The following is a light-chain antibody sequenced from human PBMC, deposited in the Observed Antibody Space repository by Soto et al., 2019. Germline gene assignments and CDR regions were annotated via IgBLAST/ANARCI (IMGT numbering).Light chain of an antibody. CDR3: QHYGTSSWT. Sequence: EMVLTQSPGTLSLSPGERATLSCSASQSVTSNFLAWFQQKRGQAPRLIIFAASRRASGIPDRFSASGSGTDFTLTISRLDSDDFAVYYGQHYGTSSWTFGPGPKLEIK. CDR1: QSVTSNF. V-gene: IGKV3-20*01. CDR2: AAS. J-gene: IGKJ1*01.